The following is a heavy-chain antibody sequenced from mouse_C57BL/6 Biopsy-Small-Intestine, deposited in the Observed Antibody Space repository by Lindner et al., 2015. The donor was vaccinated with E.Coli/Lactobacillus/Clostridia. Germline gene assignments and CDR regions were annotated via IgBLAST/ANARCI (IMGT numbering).Heavy chain of an antibody. J-gene: IGHJ2*01. Sequence: VQLQESGAELVRPGTSVKVSCKTSGYAFTNYLIEWVKQRPGQGLEWIGVINPGSGGTNYNEKFKGKATLTADKSSSTAYMQLSSLTSEDSAVYFCARGSYGDYLDYWGQGTTLTVSS. CDR1: GYAFTNYL. CDR2: INPGSGGT. V-gene: IGHV1-54*01. CDR3: ARGSYGDYLDY. D-gene: IGHD2-13*01.